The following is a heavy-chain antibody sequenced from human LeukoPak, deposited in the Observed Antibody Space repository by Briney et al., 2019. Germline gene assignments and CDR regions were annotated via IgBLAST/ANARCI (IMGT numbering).Heavy chain of an antibody. Sequence: SQTLSLTCAISGDSVSSNSAAWNWIRQSPSRGLEWLGRTYYRSKWYNDYAVSVKSRTTINPDTSKNQFSPQLNSVTPEDTAVYYCARVQYYDSSGPLDYWGQGTLVTVSS. J-gene: IGHJ4*02. D-gene: IGHD3-22*01. V-gene: IGHV6-1*01. CDR2: TYYRSKWYN. CDR3: ARVQYYDSSGPLDY. CDR1: GDSVSSNSAA.